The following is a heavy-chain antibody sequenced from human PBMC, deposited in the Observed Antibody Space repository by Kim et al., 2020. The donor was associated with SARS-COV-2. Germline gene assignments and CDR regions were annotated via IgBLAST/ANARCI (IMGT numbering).Heavy chain of an antibody. CDR3: ARDWGTGSYYTET. CDR1: GYTFTRYS. Sequence: ASVKVSCKAFGYTFTRYSLHWVRQAPGQGLEWLGLINPSGGSTTYAQKFQDRVTMTRDTSTRTAYMELSSLRSEDTALYYCARDWGTGSYYTETWGQGTLVTVTS. V-gene: IGHV1-46*01. CDR2: INPSGGST. J-gene: IGHJ4*02. D-gene: IGHD3-16*01.